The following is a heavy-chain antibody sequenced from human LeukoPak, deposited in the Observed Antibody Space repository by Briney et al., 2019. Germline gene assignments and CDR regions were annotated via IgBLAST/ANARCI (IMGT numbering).Heavy chain of an antibody. J-gene: IGHJ4*02. CDR1: GFTFSSYA. V-gene: IGHV3-23*01. CDR3: AKLSKAGIAVAGRNY. CDR2: ISGSGGST. D-gene: IGHD6-19*01. Sequence: GGSLRLSCAASGFTFSSYAMSWVRQAPGKGLEWVSAISGSGGSTYYADSVMGRFTISRDNSKNTLYLQMNSLRAEDTAVYYCAKLSKAGIAVAGRNYWGQGTLVTVSS.